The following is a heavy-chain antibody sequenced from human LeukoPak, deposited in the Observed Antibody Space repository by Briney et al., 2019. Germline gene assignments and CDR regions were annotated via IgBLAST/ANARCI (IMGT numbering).Heavy chain of an antibody. CDR2: MYYTGTI. D-gene: IGHD2-2*02. CDR3: ARGFCSNTRCYKEMATILPDY. V-gene: IGHV4-39*07. Sequence: SETLSLTCTVSGDSITSSSYYWGWIRQPPGKGLEWIGTMYYTGTIYYNPSLKSRVTISVDTSKNQFSLKLSSVTAADTAVYYCARGFCSNTRCYKEMATILPDYWGQGALVTVSS. J-gene: IGHJ4*02. CDR1: GDSITSSSYY.